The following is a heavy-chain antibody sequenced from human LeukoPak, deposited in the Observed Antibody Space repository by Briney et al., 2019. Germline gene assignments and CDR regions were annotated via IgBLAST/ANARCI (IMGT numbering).Heavy chain of an antibody. CDR2: ISSSSSYI. Sequence: GGSLRLSCAASGFTFSGYSMNWVRQAPGKGLEWVSSISSSSSYIYYADSVKGRFTISRDNAKNSLYLQMNSLRAEDTAVYYCASITSLGASIGYWGQGTLVTVSS. V-gene: IGHV3-21*01. CDR3: ASITSLGASIGY. CDR1: GFTFSGYS. D-gene: IGHD1-26*01. J-gene: IGHJ4*02.